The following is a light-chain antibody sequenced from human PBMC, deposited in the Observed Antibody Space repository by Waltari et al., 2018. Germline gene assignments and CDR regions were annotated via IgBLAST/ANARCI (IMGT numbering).Light chain of an antibody. CDR1: QTINNR. CDR2: TAF. J-gene: IGKJ3*01. CDR3: QQGNPYPFP. V-gene: IGKV1-5*03. Sequence: DIQMTQFPSPLSASVGDRVTITCRASQTINNRLALYQQKPGEAPKFPISTAFNLERGVPSRFGADGFGTEFTLKISSLEADDFATHYRQQGNPYPFPFGPGTTVDVK.